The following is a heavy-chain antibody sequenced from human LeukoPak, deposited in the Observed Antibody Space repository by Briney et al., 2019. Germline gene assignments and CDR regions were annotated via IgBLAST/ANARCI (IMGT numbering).Heavy chain of an antibody. Sequence: GRSLRLSCAASGFTFSSYGMHWVRQAPGKGLEWVAVISYDGSNKYYVDSVKGRFTISRDNSKNTLYLQMNSLRPEDTAVYYCAKDRGEQWLVTSFDYWGQGTLVTVSS. CDR3: AKDRGEQWLVTSFDY. V-gene: IGHV3-30*18. J-gene: IGHJ4*02. CDR1: GFTFSSYG. CDR2: ISYDGSNK. D-gene: IGHD6-19*01.